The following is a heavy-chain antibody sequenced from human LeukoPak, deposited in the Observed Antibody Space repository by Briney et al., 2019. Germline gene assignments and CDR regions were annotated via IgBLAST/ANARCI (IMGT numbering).Heavy chain of an antibody. CDR3: ARQFTSADAFDI. J-gene: IGHJ3*02. Sequence: SETLSLTCTVSGGSISSYYWSWIRRPPGKGLEWIGYIYYSGSTNYNPSLKSRVTISVDTSKNQFSLKLSSVTAADTAVYYCARQFTSADAFDIWGQGTMVTVSS. V-gene: IGHV4-59*01. CDR1: GGSISSYY. CDR2: IYYSGST. D-gene: IGHD5-24*01.